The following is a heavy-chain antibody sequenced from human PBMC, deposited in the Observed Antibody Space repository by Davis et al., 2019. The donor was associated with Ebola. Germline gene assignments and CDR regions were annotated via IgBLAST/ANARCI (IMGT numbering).Heavy chain of an antibody. Sequence: ASVKVSCKASGGTFTSYGISWVRQAPGQGLEWMGWISAYNGNTNYAQKLQGRVTMTRDTSISTAYMELSRLRSDDTAVYYCARDRSLDYWGQGTLVTVSS. CDR2: ISAYNGNT. CDR3: ARDRSLDY. CDR1: GGTFTSYG. J-gene: IGHJ4*02. V-gene: IGHV1-18*04.